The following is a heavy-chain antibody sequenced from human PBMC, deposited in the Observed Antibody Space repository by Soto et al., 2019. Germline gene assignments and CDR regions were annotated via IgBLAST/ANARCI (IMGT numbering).Heavy chain of an antibody. CDR3: ARGVPGHYGCDY. V-gene: IGHV3-74*01. D-gene: IGHD4-17*01. CDR1: GLPFSGHW. Sequence: EVQLVESGGGLVQPGGSLRLSCEASGLPFSGHWMHWVRQAPGKGLVWVSRINSDGSSTNYADSVKGRFTISRDNVKNTLYLQMDSLRSEDTAVYYCARGVPGHYGCDYWGQGTLVTVSS. CDR2: INSDGSST. J-gene: IGHJ4*02.